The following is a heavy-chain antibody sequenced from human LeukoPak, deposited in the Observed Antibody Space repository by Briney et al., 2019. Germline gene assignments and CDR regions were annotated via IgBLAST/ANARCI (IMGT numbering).Heavy chain of an antibody. V-gene: IGHV1-2*02. D-gene: IGHD3-22*01. CDR1: GYTFTGYY. J-gene: IGHJ4*02. Sequence: ASVKVSCKASGYTFTGYYMNWVRQAPGQGLEWMGWINPNSGGTNYAQKFQGRVTMTRDTSISTAYMELSRLRSDDTAVYYCARVSDTYYYDSSGYYFYWGQGTLVTVSS. CDR3: ARVSDTYYYDSSGYYFY. CDR2: INPNSGGT.